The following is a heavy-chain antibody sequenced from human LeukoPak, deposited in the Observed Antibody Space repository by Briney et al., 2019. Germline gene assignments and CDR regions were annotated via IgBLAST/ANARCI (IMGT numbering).Heavy chain of an antibody. CDR3: ARRAGAYSHPYDY. CDR1: GFTVSSNY. D-gene: IGHD4/OR15-4a*01. Sequence: GGSLRLSCAASGFTVSSNYMSWVRQAPGKGLEWVSVIYSGGSTYYADSVKGRFTISRDNSRSTLYIQMNSLRAEDTAVYYCARRAGAYSHPYDYWGQGTLVTVSS. V-gene: IGHV3-53*01. J-gene: IGHJ4*02. CDR2: IYSGGST.